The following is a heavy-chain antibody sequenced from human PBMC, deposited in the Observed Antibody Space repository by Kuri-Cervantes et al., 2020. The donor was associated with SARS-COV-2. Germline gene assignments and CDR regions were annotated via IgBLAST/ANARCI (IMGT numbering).Heavy chain of an antibody. Sequence: GGSLRLSCVASGFTFSSNSMNWVRQARGKGLEWVSYVSGSGFSIYYADSLKGRFTISRDNAKNSLYLQMNSLTAEDTAVYYCARGGRYYFDYWGQGSLVTVSS. CDR2: VSGSGFSI. V-gene: IGHV3-48*01. CDR3: ARGGRYYFDY. J-gene: IGHJ4*02. CDR1: GFTFSSNS. D-gene: IGHD1-26*01.